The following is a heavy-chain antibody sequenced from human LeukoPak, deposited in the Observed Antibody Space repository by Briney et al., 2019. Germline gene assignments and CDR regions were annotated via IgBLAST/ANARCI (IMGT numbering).Heavy chain of an antibody. V-gene: IGHV4-34*01. D-gene: IGHD2-15*01. CDR3: ARGGRVVVVAATRFPFDY. CDR2: INHSGST. J-gene: IGHJ4*02. Sequence: PSETLSLTCTDYRGSFSGYYWSWIRQPPGKGLEWIGEINHSGSTNYNPSLKSRVTISVDTSKNQFSLKLSSVTAADTAVYYCARGGRVVVVAATRFPFDYWGQGTLVTVSS. CDR1: RGSFSGYY.